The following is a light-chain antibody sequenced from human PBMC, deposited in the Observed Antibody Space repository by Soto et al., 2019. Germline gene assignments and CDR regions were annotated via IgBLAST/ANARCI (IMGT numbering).Light chain of an antibody. CDR1: QSFSSW. Sequence: DIQMTQSPSTLSASVGDRVTITCRASQSFSSWLAWYQQKPGKAPKLLIYDGSSLESGVLSRFSGSASGTEFTLTISSLQADDFATYYCQQYNSQALTFGGGTKVEIK. V-gene: IGKV1-5*01. CDR2: DGS. J-gene: IGKJ4*01. CDR3: QQYNSQALT.